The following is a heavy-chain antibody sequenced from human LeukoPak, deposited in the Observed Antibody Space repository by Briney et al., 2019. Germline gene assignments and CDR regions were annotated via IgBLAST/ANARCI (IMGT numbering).Heavy chain of an antibody. J-gene: IGHJ3*02. CDR1: GYSISSGYY. CDR3: GGSSGSHDAFDI. Sequence: PSETLSLTCTVSGYSISSGYYWGWIRQPPGKGLEWIGSIYHSGSTYYNPSLKSRVTISVDTSKNQFSLKLSSVTAADTAVYYCGGSSGSHDAFDIWGQGTMVTVSS. CDR2: IYHSGST. D-gene: IGHD3-22*01. V-gene: IGHV4-38-2*02.